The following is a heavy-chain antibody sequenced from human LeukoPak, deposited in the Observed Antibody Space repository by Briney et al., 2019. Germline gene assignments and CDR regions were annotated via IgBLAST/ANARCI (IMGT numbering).Heavy chain of an antibody. CDR1: GGTFSSYA. D-gene: IGHD6-19*01. CDR3: ARDGIAVAVNVDY. J-gene: IGHJ4*02. CDR2: IIPIFGTA. V-gene: IGHV1-69*01. Sequence: GASVNVSCKASGGTFSSYAISWVRQAPGQGLEWMGGIIPIFGTANYAQKFQGRVTITADESTSTAYMELSSLRSEDTAVYYCARDGIAVAVNVDYWGQGTLSPSPQ.